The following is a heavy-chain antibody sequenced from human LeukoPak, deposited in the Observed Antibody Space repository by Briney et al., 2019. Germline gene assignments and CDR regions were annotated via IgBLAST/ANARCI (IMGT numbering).Heavy chain of an antibody. CDR1: GGTFISYA. CDR2: IIPIFGTA. V-gene: IGHV1-69*01. J-gene: IGHJ5*02. Sequence: GSSVKVSCKASGGTFISYAISWVRQAPGQGLEWMGGIIPIFGTANYAQKFQGRVTITADESTSTAYMELSSLRSEDTAVYYCARKITVTTYVRFDPWGQGTLVTVSS. CDR3: ARKITVTTYVRFDP. D-gene: IGHD4-11*01.